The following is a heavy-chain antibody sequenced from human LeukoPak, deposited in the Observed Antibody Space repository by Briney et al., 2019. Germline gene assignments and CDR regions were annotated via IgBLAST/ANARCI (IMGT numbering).Heavy chain of an antibody. Sequence: GASVKVSCKASGYTFTNYGISWVRQAPGQGLEWMGWISAYNGNTNYAQKLQGRVTMTTDTSTSTGYMELRGLRSDDTAVYYCARDQYDSSGTLFDYWGQGTLVTVSS. V-gene: IGHV1-18*01. CDR3: ARDQYDSSGTLFDY. J-gene: IGHJ4*02. D-gene: IGHD3-22*01. CDR1: GYTFTNYG. CDR2: ISAYNGNT.